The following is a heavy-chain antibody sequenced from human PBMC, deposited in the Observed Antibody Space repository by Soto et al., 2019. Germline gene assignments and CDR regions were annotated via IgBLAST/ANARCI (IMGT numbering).Heavy chain of an antibody. CDR3: ARVVVVAATPSCFDP. CDR2: IYYSGST. CDR1: GGSISSFY. D-gene: IGHD2-15*01. V-gene: IGHV4-59*08. Sequence: SETLSLTCTVSGGSISSFYWSWIRRPQGKGLEWIGYIYYSGSTYYNPSLKSRVTISVDTSKNQFSLKLSSVTAADTAVYYCARVVVVAATPSCFDPWGQGTLVTVSS. J-gene: IGHJ5*02.